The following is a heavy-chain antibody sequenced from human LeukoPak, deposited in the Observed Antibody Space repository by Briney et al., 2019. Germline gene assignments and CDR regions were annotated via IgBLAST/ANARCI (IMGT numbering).Heavy chain of an antibody. CDR1: GFTFSTFS. J-gene: IGHJ3*01. D-gene: IGHD1-7*01. CDR3: ARRTFPNDAFNV. V-gene: IGHV3-21*01. CDR2: ISGSGSDI. Sequence: GGSLRLSCAASGFTFSTFSMNWVRQTPGKGLEWVSAISGSGSDIYYADSVKGRFTISRDNPKRSLYLQMNSLRAEDTAVYYCARRTFPNDAFNVWGQGTVVTVSS.